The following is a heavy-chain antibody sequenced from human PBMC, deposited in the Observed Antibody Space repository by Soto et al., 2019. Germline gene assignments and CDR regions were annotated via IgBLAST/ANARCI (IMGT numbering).Heavy chain of an antibody. D-gene: IGHD5-18*01. J-gene: IGHJ4*02. CDR2: IYGSGTEM. CDR3: AKDRAPDSRWDIDW. CDR1: GFTFRQYT. Sequence: EVQLLESGGDLMRPGGSLRLSCAASGFTFRQYTMNWVRQAPGKGLEWVSGIYGSGTEMFYADSVKGRFTISRDNSRNILYLHMDSLRVEDTAIYYCAKDRAPDSRWDIDWWGQGTRVTVSS. V-gene: IGHV3-23*05.